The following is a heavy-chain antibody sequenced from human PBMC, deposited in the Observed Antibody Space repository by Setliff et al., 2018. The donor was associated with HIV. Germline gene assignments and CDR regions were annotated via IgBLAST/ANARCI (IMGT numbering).Heavy chain of an antibody. CDR1: GGSISSSNW. CDR3: ARDRDIIGRGAFDI. CDR2: IYRTGST. J-gene: IGHJ3*02. D-gene: IGHD3-9*01. V-gene: IGHV4-4*02. Sequence: SETLSLTCAVSGGSISSSNWWSWVRQPPGKGLEWIGEIYRTGSTNYNPSLKSRVTISVDKSKNQFSLKLSSVTAADTAVYYCARDRDIIGRGAFDIWGQGTMVTVSS.